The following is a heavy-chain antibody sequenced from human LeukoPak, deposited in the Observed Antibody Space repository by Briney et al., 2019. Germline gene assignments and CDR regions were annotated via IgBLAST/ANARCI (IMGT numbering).Heavy chain of an antibody. J-gene: IGHJ4*02. CDR2: ITGSGGST. CDR3: ARDERLLSFLK. CDR1: GFTFSNYG. D-gene: IGHD3-3*01. V-gene: IGHV3-23*01. Sequence: GGTLRLSCAASGFTFSNYGLSWVRQAPGKGLEWVSGITGSGGSTYYADSVKGRFTISRDNSKNTLYLNSLRAEDTAIYYSARDERLLSFLKWGQGTLVTVSS.